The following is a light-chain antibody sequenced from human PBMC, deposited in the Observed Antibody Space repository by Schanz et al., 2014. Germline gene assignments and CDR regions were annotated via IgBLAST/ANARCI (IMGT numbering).Light chain of an antibody. V-gene: IGLV2-23*01. CDR2: EGS. CDR3: CSYAGSSTWV. CDR1: SSDVGGYNY. Sequence: QSVLTQPPSASGSPGQSVTISCTGTSSDVGGYNYVSWYQQHPGKAPKLMIYEGSKRPSGVSNRFSGSKSGNTASLTISGIQAEDEADYYCCSYAGSSTWVFAGGTKLTV. J-gene: IGLJ3*02.